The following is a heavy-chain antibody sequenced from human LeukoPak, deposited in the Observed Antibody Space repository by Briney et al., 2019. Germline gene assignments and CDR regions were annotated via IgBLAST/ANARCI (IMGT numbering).Heavy chain of an antibody. Sequence: PGGSLRLSCAASGFTFGSYDMHWVRQAPGKGLEWVAVIWYDGSNINYGDSVKGRFAISRDNSRNTLYLQMNSLRAEDTALYYCAREPTTLNGYSVSRRHHYFDHWGQGALVIVSS. J-gene: IGHJ4*02. CDR2: IWYDGSNI. CDR3: AREPTTLNGYSVSRRHHYFDH. V-gene: IGHV3-33*01. CDR1: GFTFGSYD. D-gene: IGHD5-24*01.